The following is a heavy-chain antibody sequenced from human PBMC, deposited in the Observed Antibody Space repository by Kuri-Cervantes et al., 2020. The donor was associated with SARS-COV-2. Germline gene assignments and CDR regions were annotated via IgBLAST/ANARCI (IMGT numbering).Heavy chain of an antibody. CDR2: INPNSGGT. V-gene: IGHV1-2*02. CDR1: GYTFTGYY. CDR3: ARAGGGNAPRLFDY. J-gene: IGHJ4*02. Sequence: ASVKVSCKASGYTFTGYYMHWVRQAPGQGLEWMGWINPNSGGTNYAQKFQGRVTMTRDTSISTACMELSRLRSDDTAVYYCARAGGGNAPRLFDYWGQGTLVTVSS. D-gene: IGHD4-23*01.